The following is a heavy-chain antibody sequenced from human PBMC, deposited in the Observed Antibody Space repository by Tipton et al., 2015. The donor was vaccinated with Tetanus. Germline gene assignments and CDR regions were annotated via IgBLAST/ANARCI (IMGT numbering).Heavy chain of an antibody. D-gene: IGHD6-13*01. CDR1: AGSFSGYY. Sequence: LRLSCAVYAGSFSGYYWTWIRQHPGKGLEWIGYIYFSGSTYYNSSLKGRVTISLDTSKNQFSLKVNSVTSADTAVYYCARTRTDGFSNNWSHLREFDYWGQGTLVTVSS. J-gene: IGHJ4*02. CDR2: IYFSGST. V-gene: IGHV4-31*11. CDR3: ARTRTDGFSNNWSHLREFDY.